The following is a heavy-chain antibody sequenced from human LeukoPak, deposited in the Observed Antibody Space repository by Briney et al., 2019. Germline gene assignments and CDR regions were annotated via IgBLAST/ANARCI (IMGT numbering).Heavy chain of an antibody. CDR1: GYTFTSYG. CDR2: ISAYNGNT. J-gene: IGHJ6*02. D-gene: IGHD6-13*01. V-gene: IGHV1-18*01. Sequence: GASVKVSCKASGYTFTSYGISWVRQAPGQGLEWMGWISAYNGNTNYAQKLQGRVTMTTDTSTSTAYMELRSLRSDDTAVYYCAIPNSSSWSYYGMDVWGQGTTVTVSS. CDR3: AIPNSSSWSYYGMDV.